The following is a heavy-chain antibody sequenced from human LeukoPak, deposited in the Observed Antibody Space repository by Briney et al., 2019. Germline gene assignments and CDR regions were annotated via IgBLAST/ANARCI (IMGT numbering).Heavy chain of an antibody. CDR3: ATSTYWLLYNY. Sequence: PGGSLRLSCAASGFTFSSYAMSWVRQAPGKGLEWVSAISGSGGSTYYADSVKGRFTISRDNSKNTLYLQMNSLGAEDTAVYYCATSTYWLLYNYWGQGTLVTVSS. D-gene: IGHD3-9*01. CDR1: GFTFSSYA. CDR2: ISGSGGST. V-gene: IGHV3-23*01. J-gene: IGHJ4*02.